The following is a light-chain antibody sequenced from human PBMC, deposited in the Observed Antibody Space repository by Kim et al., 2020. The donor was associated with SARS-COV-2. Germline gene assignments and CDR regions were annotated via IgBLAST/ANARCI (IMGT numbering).Light chain of an antibody. CDR3: QQYNDDRT. Sequence: DIQMTQSPSTLSASAGDRVTITCRASQSISSRLAWYQQKPGMAPKLLVYDASSLETGVPSRFSGSGSGTEFTLTISSLQPDDLATYYCQQYNDDRTFSPGTKVDIK. J-gene: IGKJ1*01. CDR2: DAS. CDR1: QSISSR. V-gene: IGKV1-5*01.